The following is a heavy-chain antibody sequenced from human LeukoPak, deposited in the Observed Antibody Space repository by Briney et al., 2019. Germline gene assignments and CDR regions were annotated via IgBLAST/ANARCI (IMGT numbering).Heavy chain of an antibody. CDR2: INHSGST. Sequence: SETLSLTCAVYGGSFSGYYWSWIRQPPGKGLEWIGEINHSGSTNYNPSLKSRVTISVDTSKNQFSLKLSSVTAADTAVYYCARTGAAAAVRPFDSWGQGTLVTVSS. CDR3: ARTGAAAAVRPFDS. CDR1: GGSFSGYY. J-gene: IGHJ5*01. V-gene: IGHV4-34*01. D-gene: IGHD6-13*01.